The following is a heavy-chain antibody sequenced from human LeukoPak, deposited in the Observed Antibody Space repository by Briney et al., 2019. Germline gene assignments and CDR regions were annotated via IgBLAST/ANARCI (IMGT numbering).Heavy chain of an antibody. D-gene: IGHD5-24*01. V-gene: IGHV4-39*01. CDR1: GGSISSSNDY. J-gene: IGHJ4*02. Sequence: PSETLSLTCAVSGGSISSSNDYWGCIRQPPGKGLEWIGNIYYTGSTDYNPSLKSRVTISIDTSKNQFSLKLSSVTAADTAVYYCARYGQMATITWIGYWGQGTLVTVSS. CDR2: IYYTGST. CDR3: ARYGQMATITWIGY.